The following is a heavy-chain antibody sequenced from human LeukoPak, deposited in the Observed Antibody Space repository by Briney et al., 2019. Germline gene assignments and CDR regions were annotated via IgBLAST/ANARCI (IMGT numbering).Heavy chain of an antibody. J-gene: IGHJ4*02. Sequence: PSETLSLTCAVYGGSFSGYYWSWIRQPPGKGLEWTGEINHSGSTNYNPSLKSRVTISVDTSKNQFSLKLSSVAAADTAVYYCATSATRAAAGSFDYWGQGTLVTVSS. CDR1: GGSFSGYY. CDR2: INHSGST. CDR3: ATSATRAAAGSFDY. D-gene: IGHD6-13*01. V-gene: IGHV4-34*01.